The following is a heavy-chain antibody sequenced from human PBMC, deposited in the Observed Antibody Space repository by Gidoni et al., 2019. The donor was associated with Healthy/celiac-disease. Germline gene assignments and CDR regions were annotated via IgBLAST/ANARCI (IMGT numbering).Heavy chain of an antibody. CDR2: ISGSGGST. D-gene: IGHD3-10*01. CDR1: GFTFSSSA. Sequence: EVQLVESGGGLVQPGGSLRLSCAASGFTFSSSAMSWVRQAPGKGLEWVSAISGSGGSTYYADAVKGRFTISRDNSKNTLYLQMNSLRAEDTAVYYCAKRGVADGFGELLWYFDLWGRGTLVTVSS. V-gene: IGHV3-23*04. CDR3: AKRGVADGFGELLWYFDL. J-gene: IGHJ2*01.